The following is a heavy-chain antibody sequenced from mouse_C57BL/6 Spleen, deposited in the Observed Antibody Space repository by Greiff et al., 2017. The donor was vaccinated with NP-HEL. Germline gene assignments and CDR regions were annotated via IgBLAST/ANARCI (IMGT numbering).Heavy chain of an antibody. CDR1: GYSFTGYY. V-gene: IGHV1-42*01. CDR2: INPSTGGT. CDR3: ARRRDKRAWFAY. J-gene: IGHJ3*01. Sequence: VQLQQSGPELVKPGASVKISCKASGYSFTGYYMNWVKQSPEKSLEWIGEINPSTGGTTYNQKFKAKATLTVDKSSSTAYMQLKSLTSEDSAVYYCARRRDKRAWFAYWGQGTLVTVSA.